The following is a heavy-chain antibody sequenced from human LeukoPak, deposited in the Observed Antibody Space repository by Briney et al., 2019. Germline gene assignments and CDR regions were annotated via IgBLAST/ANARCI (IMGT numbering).Heavy chain of an antibody. D-gene: IGHD3-22*01. Sequence: GRSLRLSCAASGFTFSSYAMHRVRQAPGKGLEWVAVISYDGSNKYNVDSVKGRFTISRDNSKNTLYLQMNSLRAEDTAVYYCAKGPDYYDSSGYDYWGQGTLVTVSS. V-gene: IGHV3-30-3*01. CDR2: ISYDGSNK. CDR3: AKGPDYYDSSGYDY. J-gene: IGHJ4*02. CDR1: GFTFSSYA.